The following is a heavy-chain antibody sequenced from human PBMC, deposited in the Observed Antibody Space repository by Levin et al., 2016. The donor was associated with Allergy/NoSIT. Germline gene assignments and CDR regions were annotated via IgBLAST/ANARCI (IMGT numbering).Heavy chain of an antibody. D-gene: IGHD3-9*01. CDR1: GFTFNNHA. CDR3: ARDVDWAFDS. Sequence: GESLKISCAASGFTFNNHAMTWVRQAPGKGLEWVANIKQDGSEKYYVDSVKGRFTISRDNAKNSLYLQMNSLRAEDTAVYYCARDVDWAFDSWGRGTLVTVSS. J-gene: IGHJ4*02. CDR2: IKQDGSEK. V-gene: IGHV3-7*01.